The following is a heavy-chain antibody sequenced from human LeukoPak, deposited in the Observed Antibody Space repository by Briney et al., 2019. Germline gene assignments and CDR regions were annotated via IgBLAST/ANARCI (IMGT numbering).Heavy chain of an antibody. D-gene: IGHD2-8*02. V-gene: IGHV3-33*06. CDR1: GFTFSSYG. CDR3: AEGGVRYWPFDY. CDR2: IWYDGSNK. Sequence: GRSLRLSCAASGFTFSSYGMHWVRQAPGKGLEWVAVIWYDGSNKYYADSVKGRFTISRDNSKNTLYPQMNSPRAEDTAVYYCAEGGVRYWPFDYWGQGTLVTVSS. J-gene: IGHJ4*02.